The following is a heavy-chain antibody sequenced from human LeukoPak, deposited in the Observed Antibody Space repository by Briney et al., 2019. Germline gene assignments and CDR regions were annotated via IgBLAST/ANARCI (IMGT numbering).Heavy chain of an antibody. J-gene: IGHJ4*02. V-gene: IGHV1-2*02. CDR3: ARPYCSGGSCYYDY. CDR2: INPNSGGT. Sequence: ASVKVSCKASGYTFTSYYMHWVRQAPGQGLEWMGWINPNSGGTNYAQKFQGRVTMTRDTSISTAYMELSRLRSDDTAVYYCARPYCSGGSCYYDYWGQGTLVTVSS. CDR1: GYTFTSYY. D-gene: IGHD2-15*01.